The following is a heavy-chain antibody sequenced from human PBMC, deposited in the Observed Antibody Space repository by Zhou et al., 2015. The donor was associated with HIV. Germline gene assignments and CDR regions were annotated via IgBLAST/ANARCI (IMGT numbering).Heavy chain of an antibody. CDR2: VDPSRGVT. CDR3: ARDATFYYGSGSVRYSPGN. J-gene: IGHJ4*02. D-gene: IGHD3-10*01. CDR1: GYSFSKFY. V-gene: IGHV1-46*01. Sequence: QVRLEQSGTEVKKPGASVNVTCETSGYSFSKFYMHWVRQAPGKGPEWMGIVDPSRGVTRVAEEFQGRVIMTSDTSRSTVYLEMRSLTSEDTAIYYCARDATFYYGSGSVRYSPGNWGQGTLVIVSS.